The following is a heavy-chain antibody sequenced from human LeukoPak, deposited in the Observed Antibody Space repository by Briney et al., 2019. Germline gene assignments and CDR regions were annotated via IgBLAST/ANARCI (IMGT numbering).Heavy chain of an antibody. Sequence: SETLSLTCTVSGGSISSYYWSWIRQPPGEGLEWIGYIYYSGSTNYNPSLKSRVTISVDTSKNQFSLKLSSVTAADTAVYYCARDGGPHWFDPWGQGTLVTVSS. V-gene: IGHV4-59*01. CDR2: IYYSGST. J-gene: IGHJ5*02. CDR3: ARDGGPHWFDP. D-gene: IGHD6-25*01. CDR1: GGSISSYY.